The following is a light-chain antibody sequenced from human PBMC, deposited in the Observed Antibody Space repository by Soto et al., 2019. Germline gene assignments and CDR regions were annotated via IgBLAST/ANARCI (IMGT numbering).Light chain of an antibody. Sequence: EIVLAQSPGTLSMSPGERVTLSCRASQSVRGNYIAWYQQKPGQAPRILIYGASGRATGIPDRFSGSGSGTDFTLTISRLEPEDFAVYYCQQYASSPLLFGGGTKVEIK. V-gene: IGKV3-20*01. CDR3: QQYASSPLL. CDR1: QSVRGNY. J-gene: IGKJ4*01. CDR2: GAS.